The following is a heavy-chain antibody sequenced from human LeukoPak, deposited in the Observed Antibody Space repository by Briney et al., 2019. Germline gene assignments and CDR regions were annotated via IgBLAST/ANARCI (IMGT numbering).Heavy chain of an antibody. Sequence: ASVKVSCKASGYTFSNYGINWVRQAPGQGLEWMGWISAYNGNTDDAQEDQGRVIMTTDTYTNAAFMEVRSLSSDDTAVYYCARDRYSRAYCGGDCYQRMFDYWGQGTLVTVSS. D-gene: IGHD2-21*02. J-gene: IGHJ4*02. V-gene: IGHV1-18*01. CDR1: GYTFSNYG. CDR3: ARDRYSRAYCGGDCYQRMFDY. CDR2: ISAYNGNT.